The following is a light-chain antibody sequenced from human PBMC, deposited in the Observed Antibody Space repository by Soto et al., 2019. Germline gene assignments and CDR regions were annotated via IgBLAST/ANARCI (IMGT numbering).Light chain of an antibody. CDR2: EVG. Sequence: QSVLTQPASVSGSPGQSITISCTGTYSDVGYYSLVSWYQQHPGKAPKLIIYEVGNRPSGVSNRFSGSKSGNTASLTISGLQADDDADYYCSSYTGRDTLVFGGGTKLTVL. CDR3: SSYTGRDTLV. V-gene: IGLV2-14*01. CDR1: YSDVGYYSL. J-gene: IGLJ3*02.